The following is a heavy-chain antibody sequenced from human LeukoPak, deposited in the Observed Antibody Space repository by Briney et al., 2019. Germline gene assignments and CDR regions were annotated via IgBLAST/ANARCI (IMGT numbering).Heavy chain of an antibody. CDR2: IIPIFGTA. D-gene: IGHD3-22*01. J-gene: IGHJ4*02. CDR1: GGAFSSYA. V-gene: IGHV1-69*06. CDR3: ARDAPRHYYDNSDGDY. Sequence: SVKVSCKASGGAFSSYAISWVRQAPGQGLEWMGGIIPIFGTANYAQKFQGRVTITADKSTSTASMELSSLRSEDTAVYYCARDAPRHYYDNSDGDYWGQGTLVTVSS.